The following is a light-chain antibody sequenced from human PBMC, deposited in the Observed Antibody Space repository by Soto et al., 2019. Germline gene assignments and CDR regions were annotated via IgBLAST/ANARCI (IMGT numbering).Light chain of an antibody. CDR2: NVY. Sequence: QSVLTQPASVSGSPGQSITISCTGTSSDVGAYNFVSWHQQHPSKAPKLMIYNVYDRPSGISYRFSGSKSGNTASLTISGLQGEDEADYYCSAYTVSRTYVFGTGTQLTVL. V-gene: IGLV2-14*03. CDR3: SAYTVSRTYV. CDR1: SSDVGAYNF. J-gene: IGLJ1*01.